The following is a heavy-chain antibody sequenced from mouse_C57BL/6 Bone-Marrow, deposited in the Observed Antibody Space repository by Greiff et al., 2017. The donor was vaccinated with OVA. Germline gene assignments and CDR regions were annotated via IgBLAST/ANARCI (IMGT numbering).Heavy chain of an antibody. CDR2: ISDGGSYT. Sequence: EVQGVESGGGLVKPGGSLKLSCAASGFTFSSYAMSWVRQTPEKRLEWVATISDGGSYTYYPDNVKGRFTISRDNAKNNLYLQMSHLKSEDTAMYYCAREWVRFAYWGQGTLVTVSA. CDR1: GFTFSSYA. V-gene: IGHV5-4*01. J-gene: IGHJ3*01. CDR3: AREWVRFAY.